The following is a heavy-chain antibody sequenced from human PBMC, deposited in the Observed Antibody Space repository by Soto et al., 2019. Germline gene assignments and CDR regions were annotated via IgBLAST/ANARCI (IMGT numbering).Heavy chain of an antibody. D-gene: IGHD3-3*01. CDR2: IIPILGIA. CDR1: GGTFSSYT. CDR3: ASRYYDFWSGSGVDYYMDV. V-gene: IGHV1-69*02. Sequence: ASVKVSCKASGGTFSSYTISWVRQAPGQGLEWMGRIIPILGIANYAQKFQGRVTITADKSTSTAYMELSSLRSEDTAVYYCASRYYDFWSGSGVDYYMDVWGKGTTVTVSS. J-gene: IGHJ6*03.